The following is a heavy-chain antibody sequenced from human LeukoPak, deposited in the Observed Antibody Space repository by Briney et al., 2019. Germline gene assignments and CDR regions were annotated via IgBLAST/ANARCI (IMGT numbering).Heavy chain of an antibody. D-gene: IGHD1-14*01. CDR3: ASRRGFSKTGTTPFDY. J-gene: IGHJ4*02. V-gene: IGHV1-46*01. CDR2: INPSGGST. CDR1: GYTFTSYY. Sequence: ASVKVSCKASGYTFTSYYMHWVRQAPGQGLEWMGIINPSGGSTSYAQKFQGRVTMTRDTSTSTVYMELSSLRSEDAAVYYCASRRGFSKTGTTPFDYWGQGTLVTVSS.